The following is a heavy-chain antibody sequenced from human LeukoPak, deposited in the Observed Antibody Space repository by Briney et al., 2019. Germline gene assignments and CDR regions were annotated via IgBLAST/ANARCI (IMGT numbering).Heavy chain of an antibody. CDR1: GFTFSSYS. CDR2: ISSSSSTI. Sequence: GGSLRLSCAASGFTFSSYSMNWVRQAPGKGLEWVSYISSSSSTIYYADSVKGRFTISRDNAKNSPYLQMNSLRAEDTAVYYCARGPYYYDSSGCLDYWGQGTLVTVSS. D-gene: IGHD3-22*01. CDR3: ARGPYYYDSSGCLDY. J-gene: IGHJ4*02. V-gene: IGHV3-48*01.